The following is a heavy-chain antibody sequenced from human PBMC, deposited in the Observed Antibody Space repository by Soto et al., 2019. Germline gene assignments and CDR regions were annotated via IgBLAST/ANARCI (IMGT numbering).Heavy chain of an antibody. CDR3: ARVDSRGWEDCYYGMDV. CDR1: GYTFTGYY. D-gene: IGHD6-19*01. CDR2: INPNSGGT. V-gene: IGHV1-2*02. Sequence: ASVKVSCKASGYTFTGYYMHWVRQAPGQGLEWMGWINPNSGGTNYAQKFQGRVTMTRDTSISTAYMELSRLRSDDTAVYYCARVDSRGWEDCYYGMDVWGQGTTVTVSS. J-gene: IGHJ6*02.